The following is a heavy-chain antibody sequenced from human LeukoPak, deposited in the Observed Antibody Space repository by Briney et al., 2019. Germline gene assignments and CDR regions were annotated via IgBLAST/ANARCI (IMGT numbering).Heavy chain of an antibody. Sequence: SETLSLTCTVSGYSISSGYYWGWIRQPPGKGLEWIGSIYHSGSTNYNPSLKSRVTISVDTSKNQFSLKLSSVTAADTAVYYCARPGGDDSSGYYYVTWGQGTLVTVSS. CDR1: GYSISSGYY. D-gene: IGHD3-22*01. J-gene: IGHJ5*02. CDR2: IYHSGST. CDR3: ARPGGDDSSGYYYVT. V-gene: IGHV4-38-2*02.